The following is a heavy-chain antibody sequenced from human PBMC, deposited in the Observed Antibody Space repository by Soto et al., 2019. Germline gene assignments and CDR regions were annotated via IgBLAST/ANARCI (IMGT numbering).Heavy chain of an antibody. CDR2: INHSGST. Sequence: SETLSLTCAVYGGSFSGYYWSWIRQPPGKGLEWIGEINHSGSTNYNPSLKSRVTISVDTSKNQFSLKLSSVTAADTAVYYCARGGTMIVVVMLRYYYGMDVWGQGTTVTVSS. D-gene: IGHD3-22*01. V-gene: IGHV4-34*01. CDR1: GGSFSGYY. CDR3: ARGGTMIVVVMLRYYYGMDV. J-gene: IGHJ6*02.